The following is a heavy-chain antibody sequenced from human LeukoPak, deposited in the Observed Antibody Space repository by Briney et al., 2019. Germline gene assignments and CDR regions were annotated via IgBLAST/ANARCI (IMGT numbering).Heavy chain of an antibody. V-gene: IGHV3-9*03. Sequence: GRSLRLSCAASGFTFDDYAMHWVRQAPGKGLEWVSGISWNSGSIGYADSVKGRFTISRDNAKNSLYLQMNSLRAEDMALYYCAKGLAAIIRPYASDIWGQGTMVTVSS. J-gene: IGHJ3*02. CDR1: GFTFDDYA. D-gene: IGHD6-19*01. CDR3: AKGLAAIIRPYASDI. CDR2: ISWNSGSI.